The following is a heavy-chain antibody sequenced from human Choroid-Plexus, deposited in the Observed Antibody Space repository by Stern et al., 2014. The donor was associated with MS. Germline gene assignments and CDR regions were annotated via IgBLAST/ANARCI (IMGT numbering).Heavy chain of an antibody. Sequence: VQLLESGGGVVQPGRPLRLSCVASGFTFGSCAMHWVRQAPGKGLEWWECVSYVGSNKYYADSVKGRFTISRDNSQNTLYMQMSSLRPEDTAVYFCAKDRQYLTYFFDHWGQGSLVTVSS. V-gene: IGHV3-30*18. CDR3: AKDRQYLTYFFDH. CDR2: VSYVGSNK. CDR1: GFTFGSCA. J-gene: IGHJ5*02. D-gene: IGHD2/OR15-2a*01.